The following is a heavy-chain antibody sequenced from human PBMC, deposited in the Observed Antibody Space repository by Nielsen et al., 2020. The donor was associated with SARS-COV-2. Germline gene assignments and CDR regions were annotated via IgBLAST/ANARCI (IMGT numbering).Heavy chain of an antibody. CDR2: ISGTTTYI. CDR1: GFTFSDYY. D-gene: IGHD3-9*01. J-gene: IGHJ4*02. Sequence: GGSLRLSCAASGFTFSDYYMSWIRRAPGQGLEWVASISGTTTYIYYADSLKGRFTISRDNVNNLLFLQMNSLRAEDTALYYCARGLQYFEAYYFDYWGQGTLVTVSS. CDR3: ARGLQYFEAYYFDY. V-gene: IGHV3-11*06.